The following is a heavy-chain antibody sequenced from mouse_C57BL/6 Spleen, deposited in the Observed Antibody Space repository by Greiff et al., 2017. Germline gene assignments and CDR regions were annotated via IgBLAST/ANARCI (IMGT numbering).Heavy chain of an antibody. J-gene: IGHJ1*03. Sequence: VQLQQSGTVLARPGASVKMSCKTSGYTFTSYWMHWVKQRPGQGLEWIGAIYPGNSDTSYNQKFKGKAKLTAVTSASTAYMELSSLTNEDSAVYYCTMGTTVVATDWYFDVWGTGTTVTVSS. CDR3: TMGTTVVATDWYFDV. V-gene: IGHV1-5*01. D-gene: IGHD1-1*01. CDR1: GYTFTSYW. CDR2: IYPGNSDT.